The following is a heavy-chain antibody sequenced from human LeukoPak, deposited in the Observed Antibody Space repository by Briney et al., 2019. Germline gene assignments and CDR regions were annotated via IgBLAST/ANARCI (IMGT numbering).Heavy chain of an antibody. CDR1: GGSINFYY. CDR3: ARALGYYDFWSGSSSPSNWFDP. V-gene: IGHV4-59*01. CDR2: IYYSGSI. J-gene: IGHJ5*02. D-gene: IGHD3-3*01. Sequence: KPSETLSLTCTVSGGSINFYYWSWIRQSPGKGLEWIGNIYYSGSINYNPSLKSRVTISVDTSKNQFSLTLSSVTAADTAVYYCARALGYYDFWSGSSSPSNWFDPWGQGTLVTVSS.